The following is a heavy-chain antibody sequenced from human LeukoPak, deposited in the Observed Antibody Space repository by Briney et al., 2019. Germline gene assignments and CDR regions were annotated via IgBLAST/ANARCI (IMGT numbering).Heavy chain of an antibody. CDR2: IYHSGST. Sequence: SETLSLTCTVPGYSISSGYYWGWIRQPPGKGLEWIGSIYHSGSTYYNPSLKSRVTISVDTSKNQFSLKLSSVTAADTAVYYCARDEYDFWSGYPRFDPWGQGTLVTVSS. V-gene: IGHV4-38-2*02. J-gene: IGHJ5*02. D-gene: IGHD3-3*01. CDR3: ARDEYDFWSGYPRFDP. CDR1: GYSISSGYY.